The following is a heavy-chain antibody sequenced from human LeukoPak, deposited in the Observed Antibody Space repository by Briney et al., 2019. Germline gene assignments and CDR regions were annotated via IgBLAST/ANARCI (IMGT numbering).Heavy chain of an antibody. D-gene: IGHD3-3*01. CDR2: ISAYNGNT. J-gene: IGHJ4*02. Sequence: ASVKVSCKXSGYTFTSYGISWVRQAPGQGLEWMGRISAYNGNTNYSQKLQGRVTMTTDTSTSTAYMELRSLRSDDTAVYYCARGLGYDFWSGYSPGYYFDYWGQGTLVTVSS. CDR3: ARGLGYDFWSGYSPGYYFDY. CDR1: GYTFTSYG. V-gene: IGHV1-18*01.